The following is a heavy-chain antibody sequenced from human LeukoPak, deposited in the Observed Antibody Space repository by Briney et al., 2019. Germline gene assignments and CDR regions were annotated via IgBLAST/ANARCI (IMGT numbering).Heavy chain of an antibody. CDR3: LRSWGRIDY. J-gene: IGHJ4*02. CDR1: GFTFSGYG. V-gene: IGHV3-30*03. Sequence: GSLRLSCAASGFTFSGYGMHWVRQAPGKGLEWVAVISYDGSNKYYADSVKGRFTISRDNAKNSLYLQMNSLRAEDTAVYYCLRSWGRIDYWGQGTLVTVSS. D-gene: IGHD3-16*01. CDR2: ISYDGSNK.